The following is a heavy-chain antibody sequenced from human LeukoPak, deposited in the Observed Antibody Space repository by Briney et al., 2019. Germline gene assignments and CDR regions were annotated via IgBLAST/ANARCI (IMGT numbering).Heavy chain of an antibody. CDR1: GESISGFY. V-gene: IGHV4-59*08. Sequence: SETLSLTCTVSGESISGFYWNWIRQPPGKGLEWLGYIYYSGSTNYNPSLKSRVTISIDTSKNQFSLKLSSVTAADTAVYYCARHPQMGYYRYNMDVWDKGTTVTVSS. CDR3: ARHPQMGYYRYNMDV. D-gene: IGHD3-16*02. CDR2: IYYSGST. J-gene: IGHJ6*03.